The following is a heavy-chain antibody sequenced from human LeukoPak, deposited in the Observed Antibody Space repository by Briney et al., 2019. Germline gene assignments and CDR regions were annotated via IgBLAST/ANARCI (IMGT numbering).Heavy chain of an antibody. CDR1: GFTFSSYA. CDR3: RVRYGMDV. V-gene: IGHV3-23*01. J-gene: IGHJ6*02. CDR2: ISGSGGST. Sequence: QSGGSLRLSCAASGFTFSSYAMSWVRQASGKGLEWVSAISGSGGSTYYADSVKGRFTISRDNSKNTLYLQMNSLRAEDTAVYYCRVRYGMDVWGQGTTVTVSS.